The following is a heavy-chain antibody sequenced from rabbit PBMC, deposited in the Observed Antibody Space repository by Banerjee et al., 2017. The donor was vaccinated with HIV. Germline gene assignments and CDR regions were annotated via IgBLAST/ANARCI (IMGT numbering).Heavy chain of an antibody. V-gene: IGHV1S43*01. Sequence: QEQLVESGGGLVQPEGSLTLTCTASGFSFSSNYMCWVRQAPGRGLELIACIYPGSFGNIYYASWAKGRFTFSRSPSLNTVDLKMPSLTAADTATYFCASHYYTYGYAGYAYAIFFNLWGPGTLVPVS. CDR2: IYPGSFGNI. J-gene: IGHJ4*01. CDR1: GFSFSSNY. D-gene: IGHD6-1*01. CDR3: ASHYYTYGYAGYAYAIFFNL.